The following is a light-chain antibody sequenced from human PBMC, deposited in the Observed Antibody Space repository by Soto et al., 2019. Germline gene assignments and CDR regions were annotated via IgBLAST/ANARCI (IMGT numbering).Light chain of an antibody. CDR1: QSVFYGSNNKNY. J-gene: IGKJ3*01. V-gene: IGKV4-1*01. CDR3: QQYYISPVT. CDR2: WAS. Sequence: DIVMTQSPDSLAVSLGERATINCKSSQSVFYGSNNKNYLAWYQQKPGQPPKLLIYWASTRESGVPDRFSGSASGTDFTLTISSLQAEDVAVYYCQQYYISPVTFGPGTRVNVK.